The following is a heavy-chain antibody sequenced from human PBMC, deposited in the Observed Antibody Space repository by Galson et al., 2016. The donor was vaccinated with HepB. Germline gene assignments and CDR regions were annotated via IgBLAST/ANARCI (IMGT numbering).Heavy chain of an antibody. J-gene: IGHJ4*02. CDR2: IYSGGNR. CDR1: GFSVSSNY. CDR3: VRGGVLFDQ. Sequence: SLRLSCAVSGFSVSSNYRSWVRQAPGKGPEWVSVIYSGGNRDYADSVKGRFTISTDKSRNTLFLQMNSLRVEDTAVYYCVRGGVLFDQWGQGTLVTVSS. V-gene: IGHV3-53*01. D-gene: IGHD3-3*01.